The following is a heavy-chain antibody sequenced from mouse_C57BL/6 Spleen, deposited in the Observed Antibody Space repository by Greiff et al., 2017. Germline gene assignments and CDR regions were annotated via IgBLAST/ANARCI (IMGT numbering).Heavy chain of an antibody. Sequence: VQLQQPGAELVMPGASVKLSCKASGYTFTSYWMHWVKQRPGQGLEWIGEIDPSDSYTNYNQKFKGKSTLTVDKSSSTAYMQLSSLTSEDSAVYYCARSSTTVGGYFDYWGQGTTLTVSS. J-gene: IGHJ2*01. CDR1: GYTFTSYW. CDR2: IDPSDSYT. CDR3: ARSSTTVGGYFDY. D-gene: IGHD1-1*01. V-gene: IGHV1-69*01.